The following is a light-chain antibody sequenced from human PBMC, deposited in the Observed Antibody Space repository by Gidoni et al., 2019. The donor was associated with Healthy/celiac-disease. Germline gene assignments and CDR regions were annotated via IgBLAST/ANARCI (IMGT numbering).Light chain of an antibody. CDR3: QQRSNWPY. CDR2: DAS. Sequence: VLTQSPATLSLSPGERATLSCRASQSVSSYLAWYQQKPGQAPRLLIYDASNRATGIPARFSGSGSGTDFTLTISRLEPEDFAVYYWQQRSNWPYFGGXTKVEIK. J-gene: IGKJ4*01. V-gene: IGKV3-11*01. CDR1: QSVSSY.